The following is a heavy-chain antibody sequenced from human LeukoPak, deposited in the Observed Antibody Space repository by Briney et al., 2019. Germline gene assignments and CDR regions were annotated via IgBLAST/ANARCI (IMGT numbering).Heavy chain of an antibody. Sequence: PSETLSLTCTTSGVSISRFYWSWVRQPPGKGLEWIGTTYNSWRNYYNPSLKSRVTISGDTSKNQFSLKVTSVTAADTAVYYCARFSGYIYGYDYWGQGTLVTVSS. V-gene: IGHV4-59*05. J-gene: IGHJ4*02. CDR3: ARFSGYIYGYDY. CDR1: GVSISRFY. CDR2: TYNSWRN. D-gene: IGHD5-18*01.